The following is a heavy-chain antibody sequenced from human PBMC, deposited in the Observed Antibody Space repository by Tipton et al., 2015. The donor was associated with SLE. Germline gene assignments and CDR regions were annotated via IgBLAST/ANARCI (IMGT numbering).Heavy chain of an antibody. CDR3: ARGKLGWEDAFDI. D-gene: IGHD7-27*01. CDR2: ISYDGNNK. Sequence: SLRLSCAASGFTFSNYGIHWVRPAPGKGLEWVAVISYDGNNKYSVDSVKGRFTVSRDNSKSTLYLQMNSLRDEDTAVYYCARGKLGWEDAFDIWGQGTMVTVSS. V-gene: IGHV3-33*01. J-gene: IGHJ3*02. CDR1: GFTFSNYG.